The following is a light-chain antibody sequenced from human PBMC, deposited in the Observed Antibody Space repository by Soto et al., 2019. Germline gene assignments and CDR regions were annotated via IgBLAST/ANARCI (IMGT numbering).Light chain of an antibody. Sequence: IVMTQSPASLSVSPGERATLSCRASQSVSSNLAWYQQKPGQAPRLLIYGASNRATGIPDRFSGSGSGTDFTLTISSLEPEDFAVYYCQQRSNWPPLTFGGGTKVDIK. CDR1: QSVSSN. V-gene: IGKV3-11*01. CDR2: GAS. J-gene: IGKJ4*01. CDR3: QQRSNWPPLT.